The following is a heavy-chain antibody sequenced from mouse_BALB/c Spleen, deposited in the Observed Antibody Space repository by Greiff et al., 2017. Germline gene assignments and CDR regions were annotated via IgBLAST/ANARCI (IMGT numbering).Heavy chain of an antibody. CDR1: GYSITSGYS. CDR3: ARWDYYGSSYLY. J-gene: IGHJ3*01. CDR2: IHYSGST. D-gene: IGHD1-1*01. V-gene: IGHV3-1*02. Sequence: ESGPDLVKPSQSLSLTCTVTGYSITSGYSWPWIRQFPGNKLEWMGYIHYSGSTNYNPSLKSRISITRDTSKNQFFLQLNSVTTEDTATYYCARWDYYGSSYLYWGQGTLVTVSA.